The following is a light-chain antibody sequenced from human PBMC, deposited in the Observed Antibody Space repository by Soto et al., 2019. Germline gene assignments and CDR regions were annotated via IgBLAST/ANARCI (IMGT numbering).Light chain of an antibody. CDR3: QQYINYFRT. Sequence: DIQMTQAPSTLSASVGDRVTITCRASQSIGVWLAWYQQKPGTAPKLLIYKTSTLDSGVPLRFSGSGSGTEFTLTISSLQPDDFATYYCQQYINYFRTFGQGTRLEIK. V-gene: IGKV1-5*03. CDR2: KTS. CDR1: QSIGVW. J-gene: IGKJ5*01.